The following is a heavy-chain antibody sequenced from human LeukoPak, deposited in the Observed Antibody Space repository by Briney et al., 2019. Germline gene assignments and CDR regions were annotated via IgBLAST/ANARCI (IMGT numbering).Heavy chain of an antibody. D-gene: IGHD4-17*01. CDR2: IIPIFGTA. Sequence: ASVKVSCKASGGTFSSYAISLVRQAPGQGLEWMGGIIPIFGTANYAQKFQGRVTITTDESTSTAYMELSSLRSEDTAVYYCAAMGLDYGDPLDYWGQGILVTVSS. CDR3: AAMGLDYGDPLDY. J-gene: IGHJ4*02. CDR1: GGTFSSYA. V-gene: IGHV1-69*05.